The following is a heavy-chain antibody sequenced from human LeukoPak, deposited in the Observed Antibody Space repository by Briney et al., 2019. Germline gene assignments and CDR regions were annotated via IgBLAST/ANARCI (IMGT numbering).Heavy chain of an antibody. CDR3: ARDPQADYYFDL. CDR2: IRSTSYGGTP. CDR1: GFTFGDYA. D-gene: IGHD4-11*01. Sequence: PGRSLRLSCTASGFTFGDYALTWVRQAPVKGLEWVAYIRSTSYGGTPEHAASVKSRFTISRDDSKGVAYLQMSSLKSEDTGLYYCARDPQADYYFDLWGRGTLVTVSS. V-gene: IGHV3-49*04. J-gene: IGHJ2*01.